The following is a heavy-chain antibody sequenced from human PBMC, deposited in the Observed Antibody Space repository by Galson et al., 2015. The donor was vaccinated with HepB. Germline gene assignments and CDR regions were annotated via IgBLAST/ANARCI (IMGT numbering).Heavy chain of an antibody. CDR3: ARGDVTIFGVVIRGAFDI. J-gene: IGHJ3*02. D-gene: IGHD3-3*01. Sequence: SVKVSCKASGYTFTGYYMHWVRQAPGQGLEWMGWINPNSGGTNYAQKFQGWVTMTRDTSISTAYMELSRPRSDDTAVYYCARGDVTIFGVVIRGAFDIWGQGTMVTVSS. CDR2: INPNSGGT. V-gene: IGHV1-2*04. CDR1: GYTFTGYY.